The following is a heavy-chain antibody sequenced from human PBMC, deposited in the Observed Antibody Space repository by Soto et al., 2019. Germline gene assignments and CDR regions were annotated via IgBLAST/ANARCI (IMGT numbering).Heavy chain of an antibody. CDR1: GFTFKNYA. J-gene: IGHJ4*02. CDR2: ISNTGGGT. Sequence: EVQLLDSGGGLVQPGGSRGLSFAASGFTFKNYALNWVRQAPGMGLEWVATISNTGGGTYYADSVKGRFTISRDNSKNTLYLQMSSLRVEDTAVYYCAKDRLAGNFDYWGQGTQVTVSS. CDR3: AKDRLAGNFDY. V-gene: IGHV3-23*01.